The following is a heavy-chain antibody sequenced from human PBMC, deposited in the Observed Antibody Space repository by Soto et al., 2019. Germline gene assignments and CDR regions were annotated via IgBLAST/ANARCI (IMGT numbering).Heavy chain of an antibody. CDR1: GGSISSYY. CDR2: IYYSGGT. D-gene: IGHD4-4*01. Sequence: SETLSLTCTVSGGSISSYYWSWIRQPPGKGLEWIGYIYYSGGTNYNPSLKSRVTISVDTSKNQFSLKLSSVTAADTAVYYCARDGYSRYAFDIWGQGTMVTVSS. J-gene: IGHJ3*02. V-gene: IGHV4-59*12. CDR3: ARDGYSRYAFDI.